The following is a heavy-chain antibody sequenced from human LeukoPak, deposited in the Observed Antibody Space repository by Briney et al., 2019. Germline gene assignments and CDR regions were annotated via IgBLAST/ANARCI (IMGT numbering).Heavy chain of an antibody. V-gene: IGHV3-21*01. CDR2: ISSSSSYI. D-gene: IGHD3-22*01. J-gene: IGHJ6*03. CDR1: GFTFSSYS. CDR3: ARDRHYSDSSGYWTSSYYYMDV. Sequence: GGSLRLSCAASGFTFSSYSVNWVRQAPGKGLEWVSCISSSSSYIHYAHSVKGRFTISRDNAKNSLYLQMNSLRAEDTAVYYCARDRHYSDSSGYWTSSYYYMDVWGKGTTVTVSS.